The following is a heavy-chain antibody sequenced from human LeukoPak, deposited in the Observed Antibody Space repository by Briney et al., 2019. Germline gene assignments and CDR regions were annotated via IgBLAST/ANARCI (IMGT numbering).Heavy chain of an antibody. CDR1: GFTFSSYS. CDR3: AKASGYCSGGSCYSNAFDI. CDR2: ISGSGGST. D-gene: IGHD2-15*01. V-gene: IGHV3-23*01. Sequence: GGSLRLSCAASGFTFSSYSMNWVRQAPGKGLEWVSAISGSGGSTYYADSVKGRFTISRDNSKNTLYLQMNSLRAEDTAVYYCAKASGYCSGGSCYSNAFDIWGQGTMVTVSS. J-gene: IGHJ3*02.